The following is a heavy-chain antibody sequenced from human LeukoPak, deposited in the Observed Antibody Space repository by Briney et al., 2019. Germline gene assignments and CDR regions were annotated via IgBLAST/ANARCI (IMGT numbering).Heavy chain of an antibody. D-gene: IGHD3-22*01. CDR1: GGSISSYY. CDR3: ARVYYDSSGYSYYFDY. CDR2: ISYSGST. V-gene: IGHV4-59*08. Sequence: PSETLSLTCTVSGGSISSYYWSWIRQPPGKGLEWIGYISYSGSTNYNPSLTSRVTISVDTSKNQFSLRLSSVTAADTAVYYCARVYYDSSGYSYYFDYWGQGTLVTVSS. J-gene: IGHJ4*02.